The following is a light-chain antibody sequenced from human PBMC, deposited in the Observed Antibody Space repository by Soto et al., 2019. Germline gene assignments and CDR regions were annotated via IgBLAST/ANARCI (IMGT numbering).Light chain of an antibody. V-gene: IGKV3-20*01. Sequence: EIFLTQSPGTLSLSPGERATLSCRASQSVSSSYLAWYQKKPGQAPRLLIYGASSRAPGIPDRFSGSGSGTDFTLTISRLEPEDFAVYYCQQYASSPRTFGQGTKVEIK. CDR3: QQYASSPRT. CDR1: QSVSSSY. J-gene: IGKJ1*01. CDR2: GAS.